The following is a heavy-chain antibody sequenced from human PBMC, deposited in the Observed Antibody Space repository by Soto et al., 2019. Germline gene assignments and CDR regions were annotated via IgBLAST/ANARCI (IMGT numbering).Heavy chain of an antibody. D-gene: IGHD5-12*01. CDR3: ARGGYSGYDFMFDY. CDR2: IYHSGST. CDR1: GGSISGGGYS. Sequence: SETLSLTCAVSGGSISGGGYSWNWIRQPPGKGLEYIGYIYHSGSTYYNPSLRSRVIMSLDKSKNHFSLRLSSVTAADTAVYYCARGGYSGYDFMFDYWGRGTLVTVSS. V-gene: IGHV4-30-2*01. J-gene: IGHJ4*02.